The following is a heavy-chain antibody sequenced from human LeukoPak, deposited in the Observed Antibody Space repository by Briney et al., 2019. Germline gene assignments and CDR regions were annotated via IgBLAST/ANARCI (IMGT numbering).Heavy chain of an antibody. CDR2: IYSGGST. Sequence: GGALRLSCAASGFTVSSNYMSWVRQAPGKGLEGVSLIYSGGSTYYADSVKGRFTISRDNSKNTLYLQINSLRAEDTAVYYSAREGVRVYDSSGYPNDYWGQGTLVTVSS. J-gene: IGHJ4*02. CDR3: AREGVRVYDSSGYPNDY. D-gene: IGHD3-22*01. CDR1: GFTVSSNY. V-gene: IGHV3-53*01.